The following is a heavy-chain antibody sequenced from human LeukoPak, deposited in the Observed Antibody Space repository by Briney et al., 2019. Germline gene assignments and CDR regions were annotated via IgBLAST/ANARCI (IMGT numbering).Heavy chain of an antibody. CDR3: ARFSITMIVVVTTGYFDY. V-gene: IGHV3-7*01. D-gene: IGHD3-22*01. J-gene: IGHJ4*02. CDR1: GFTFSSYF. CDR2: IKQDGSET. Sequence: PGGSLRLSCAASGFTFSSYFMSWARQAPGKGLEWVANIKQDGSETYYVDSVKGRFTISRDNAKNSLFLQMNSLRAEDTAIYYCARFSITMIVVVTTGYFDYWGQGTLVTVSS.